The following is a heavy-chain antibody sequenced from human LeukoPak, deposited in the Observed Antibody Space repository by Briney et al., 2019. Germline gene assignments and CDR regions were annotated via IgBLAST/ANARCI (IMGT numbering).Heavy chain of an antibody. V-gene: IGHV1-8*01. CDR2: MNPNSGNT. J-gene: IGHJ6*02. Sequence: ASVKVSCKASGYTFTSYDINWVRQATGQGLEWMGWMNPNSGNTGYAQKFQGRVTMTRNTSISTAYMELSSLRSEDTAVYYCARGGYDFQEYYYYGMDVWGQGTTVTVSS. D-gene: IGHD5-12*01. CDR1: GYTFTSYD. CDR3: ARGGYDFQEYYYYGMDV.